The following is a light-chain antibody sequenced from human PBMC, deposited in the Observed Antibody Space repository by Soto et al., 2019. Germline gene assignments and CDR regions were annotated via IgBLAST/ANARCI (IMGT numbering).Light chain of an antibody. CDR2: EVI. CDR3: SSYTSNSTLV. Sequence: QSALTQPASVSGSPGQSITISCTATSSDVGAYDYVSWYQQYPGKAPKLMIYEVINRPSGVSNRFSGSKSGNTASLIISGLQAEDEAEYYCSSYTSNSTLVFGGGTKVTVL. J-gene: IGLJ2*01. CDR1: SSDVGAYDY. V-gene: IGLV2-14*01.